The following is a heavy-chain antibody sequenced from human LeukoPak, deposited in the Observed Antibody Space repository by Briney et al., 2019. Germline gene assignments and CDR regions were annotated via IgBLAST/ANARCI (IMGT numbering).Heavy chain of an antibody. CDR1: GGSISGSSTYY. CDR2: IYYSGST. J-gene: IGHJ4*02. V-gene: IGHV4-39*01. D-gene: IGHD3-9*01. CDR3: ARRVYYDILTASYYFDY. Sequence: SETLSLTCSVSGGSISGSSTYYWGWIRQPPGKGLEWIGSIYYSGSTYYNPSLKSRVTISVDTSKNQFSLRLSSVTAADTALYYCARRVYYDILTASYYFDYWGQGTLVTVSS.